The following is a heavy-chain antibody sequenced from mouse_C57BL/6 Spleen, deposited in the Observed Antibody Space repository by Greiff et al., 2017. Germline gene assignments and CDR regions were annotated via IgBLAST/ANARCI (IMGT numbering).Heavy chain of an antibody. V-gene: IGHV1-82*01. CDR3: ARENVGSGAMDY. CDR1: GYTFTSSW. CDR2: IYPGDGDT. J-gene: IGHJ4*01. D-gene: IGHD3-2*02. Sequence: VQLQQPGPELVKPGASVKLSCKASGYTFTSSWMNWVKQRPGQGLEWIGRIYPGDGDTNYNGKFKGKATLTAEKSSSTAYMQLSSLTSEDSAVYYSARENVGSGAMDYWGQGTSVTVSS.